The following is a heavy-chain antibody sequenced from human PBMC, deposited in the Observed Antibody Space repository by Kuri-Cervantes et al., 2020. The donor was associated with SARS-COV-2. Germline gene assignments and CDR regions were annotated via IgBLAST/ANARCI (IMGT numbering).Heavy chain of an antibody. J-gene: IGHJ4*02. D-gene: IGHD3-16*01. CDR2: INHSGST. CDR1: GGSISSGSYY. V-gene: IGHV4-39*07. CDR3: AGSPGGVFDC. Sequence: SETLSLTCTVSGGSISSGSYYWTWIRQPPGKGLEWIGEINHSGSTNYNPSLKSRVTISVDTPKHQLSLKLSSVTAADTAVYYCAGSPGGVFDCWGQGTLVTVSS.